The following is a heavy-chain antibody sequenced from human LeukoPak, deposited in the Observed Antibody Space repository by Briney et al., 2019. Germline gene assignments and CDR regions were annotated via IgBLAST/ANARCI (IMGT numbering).Heavy chain of an antibody. CDR3: AKSYGYKGQESSLFDF. D-gene: IGHD5-24*01. V-gene: IGHV3-9*01. J-gene: IGHJ4*02. CDR1: GFTFDDYA. Sequence: GGSLRLSCAASGFTFDDYAMHWVRRAPGKGLEWVSGISWNSGTIDYMDSVKGRFTISRDNAKNSLYLQMKSLRPEDTAFYYCAKSYGYKGQESSLFDFWGQGTLVTVSS. CDR2: ISWNSGTI.